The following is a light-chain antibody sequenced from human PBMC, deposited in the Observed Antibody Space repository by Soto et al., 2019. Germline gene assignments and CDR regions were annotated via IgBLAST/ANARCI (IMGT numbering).Light chain of an antibody. CDR1: QSVTRNY. CDR3: QQYGNFPWT. J-gene: IGKJ1*01. CDR2: GGS. Sequence: EIVLTQSPDTLSLSPGERVTLSCRASQSVTRNYVAWYQQKSGQAPGLLIYGGSKRATGIPDRFSGSGSGTDFTLTISRLEPEDVAVYYCQQYGNFPWTFGQGTRVESK. V-gene: IGKV3-20*01.